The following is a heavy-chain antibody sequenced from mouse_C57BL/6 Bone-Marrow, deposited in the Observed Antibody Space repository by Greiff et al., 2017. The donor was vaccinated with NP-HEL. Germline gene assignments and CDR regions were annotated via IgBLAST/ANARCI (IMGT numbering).Heavy chain of an antibody. CDR3: AREYYGSSFYAMDY. J-gene: IGHJ4*01. Sequence: QVTLKESGPGILQSSQTLSLTCSFSGFSLSTSGMGVSWIRQPSGKGLEWLAHIYWDDDKRYHPSLKSRLTISKDTSRNQVFLKITSVDTAYTATYYCAREYYGSSFYAMDYWGQGTSVTVSS. CDR2: IYWDDDK. CDR1: GFSLSTSGMG. D-gene: IGHD1-1*01. V-gene: IGHV8-12*01.